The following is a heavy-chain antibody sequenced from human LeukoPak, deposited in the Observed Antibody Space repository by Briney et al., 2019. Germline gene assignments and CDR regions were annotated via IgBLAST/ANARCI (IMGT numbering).Heavy chain of an antibody. J-gene: IGHJ4*02. Sequence: GGSLRLSCAASGFTFSSYAMSWVRQAPGKGLEWVSAISGSGGSPYYADSVKGRFTISRDNSKNSLYLQMNSLRAEDTALYYCARGPSYPELTADYWGQGTLVTVSS. D-gene: IGHD1-26*01. CDR3: ARGPSYPELTADY. CDR1: GFTFSSYA. CDR2: ISGSGGSP. V-gene: IGHV3-23*01.